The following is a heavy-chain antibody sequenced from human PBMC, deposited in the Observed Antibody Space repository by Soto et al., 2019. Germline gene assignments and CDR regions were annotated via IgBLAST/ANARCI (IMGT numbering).Heavy chain of an antibody. CDR3: ARERVQLELRRVYFDY. V-gene: IGHV3-11*01. Sequence: QVQLVESGGGLVKPGGSLRLSYAASGFTFSDYYMSWIRQAPGKGLEWVSYISSSGSTIYYADSVKGRFTISRDNAKNSLYLQMNSLRAEDTAVYYCARERVQLELRRVYFDYWGQGTLVTVSS. D-gene: IGHD1-7*01. CDR2: ISSSGSTI. CDR1: GFTFSDYY. J-gene: IGHJ4*02.